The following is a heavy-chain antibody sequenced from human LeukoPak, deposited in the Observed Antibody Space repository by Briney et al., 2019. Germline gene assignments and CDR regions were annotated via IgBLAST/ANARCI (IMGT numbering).Heavy chain of an antibody. D-gene: IGHD3-22*01. J-gene: IGHJ3*02. Sequence: GGSLRLSCAASGFTVSNKYMTWVRQAPGKGLEWVSLIYSDGRTYYADSVKGRCTISRDNSRNTLYLQMNSLRVEDTAIYYCARGLFLSGYLDAFDIWGQGTVVTVSS. CDR2: IYSDGRT. CDR1: GFTVSNKY. V-gene: IGHV3-53*01. CDR3: ARGLFLSGYLDAFDI.